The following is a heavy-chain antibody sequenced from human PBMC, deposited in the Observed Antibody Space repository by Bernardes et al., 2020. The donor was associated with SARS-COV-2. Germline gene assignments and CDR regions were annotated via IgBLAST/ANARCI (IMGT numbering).Heavy chain of an antibody. V-gene: IGHV3-74*01. CDR2: ISTDGRTT. D-gene: IGHD3-22*01. J-gene: IGHJ4*02. CDR1: GFTFSSYW. CDR3: ARNLYYYDSSGYYYY. Sequence: GGSLRLSCAASGFTFSSYWMHWVRQIPGRGLVWLSRISTDGRTTNYADSVEGRFTISRDNAKNTLWLQMNSLGADDTAVYYCARNLYYYDSSGYYYYWGQGTLVTVSS.